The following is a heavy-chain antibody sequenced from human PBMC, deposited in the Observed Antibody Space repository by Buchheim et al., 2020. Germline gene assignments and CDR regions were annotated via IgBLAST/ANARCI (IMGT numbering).Heavy chain of an antibody. CDR3: ARSRYGSGSYSDY. D-gene: IGHD3-10*01. V-gene: IGHV3-33*01. CDR2: LWYVGSNK. CDR1: GFTFSSYG. J-gene: IGHJ4*02. Sequence: VQLVESGGGLVQPGGSLRLSCAASGFTFSSYGMHWVRQAPGKGLEWVAVLWYVGSNKNYADSVKGRLTISRDNSKKTRYLQMNSLRAEDTAVYYCARSRYGSGSYSDYWGQGTL.